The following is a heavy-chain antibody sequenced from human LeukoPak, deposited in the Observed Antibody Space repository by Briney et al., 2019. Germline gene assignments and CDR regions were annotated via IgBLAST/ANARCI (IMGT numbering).Heavy chain of an antibody. Sequence: PSETLSLTCAVSGGSISSSIYSWAWIPQPPGKGREWIGSIYYSGSTYYNPSLKSRVTISVDTSKNQFSLKLSSVTAADTAVYYCARSVRQVVSTFDYWGQGTLVTVSS. CDR3: ARSVRQVVSTFDY. CDR1: GGSISSSIYS. J-gene: IGHJ4*02. CDR2: IYYSGST. D-gene: IGHD3-22*01. V-gene: IGHV4-39*01.